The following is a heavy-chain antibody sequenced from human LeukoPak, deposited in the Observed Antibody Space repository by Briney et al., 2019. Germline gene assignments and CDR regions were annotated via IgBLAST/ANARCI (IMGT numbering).Heavy chain of an antibody. J-gene: IGHJ4*02. V-gene: IGHV4-39*01. D-gene: IGHD2-21*02. CDR1: GGSISSSSYY. CDR3: ARHHFRDWTIDY. Sequence: SETLSLTCTVSGGSISSSSYYWGWIRQPPGKGLEWIGSIYYSGSTYYNPSLKSRVTISVDTSKNQFSLKLSSVTAADTAVYCCARHHFRDWTIDYWGQGTLVTVSS. CDR2: IYYSGST.